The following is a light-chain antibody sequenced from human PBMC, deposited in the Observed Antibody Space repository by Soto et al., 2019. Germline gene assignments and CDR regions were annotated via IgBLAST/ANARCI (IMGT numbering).Light chain of an antibody. CDR1: STNIGAGYD. CDR2: ENN. V-gene: IGLV1-40*01. J-gene: IGLJ2*01. CDR3: QSFDSGLSVV. Sequence: QAVVTQPPSVSGAPGQRVTISCTGSSTNIGAGYDVHWYQQPPGKGPKLLIFENNKRPSGVPDRFSGSKSGTSASLAITGLLPEDEADYYCQSFDSGLSVVFGGGTQLTVL.